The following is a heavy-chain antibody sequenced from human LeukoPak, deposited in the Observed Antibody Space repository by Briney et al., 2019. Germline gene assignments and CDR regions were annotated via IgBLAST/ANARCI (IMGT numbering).Heavy chain of an antibody. Sequence: PSETLPLTRAVYGGSFSGYYWGWIRQPPGKGLEWIGIIYLSGSTYYSPSLKSRVTISVDTSKNQFSLRLSSVTAADTAIYYCARISPGAFDIWGQGTMVTVSS. V-gene: IGHV4-38-2*01. CDR3: ARISPGAFDI. J-gene: IGHJ3*02. D-gene: IGHD2-15*01. CDR2: IYLSGST. CDR1: GGSFSGYY.